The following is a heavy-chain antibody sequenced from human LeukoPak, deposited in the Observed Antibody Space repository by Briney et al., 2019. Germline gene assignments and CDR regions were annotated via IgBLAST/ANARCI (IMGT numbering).Heavy chain of an antibody. CDR2: INAGNGNT. CDR1: GYTFTGYA. V-gene: IGHV1-3*01. J-gene: IGHJ3*02. D-gene: IGHD6-13*01. Sequence: ASVKVSCKASGYTFTGYAMHWVRQAPGQRLEWIGWINAGNGNTKYSQEFQGRVTITRATSASTAYMELSRLRSDDTAVYYCASKKAAAGTFVVIWGQGTMVTVSS. CDR3: ASKKAAAGTFVVI.